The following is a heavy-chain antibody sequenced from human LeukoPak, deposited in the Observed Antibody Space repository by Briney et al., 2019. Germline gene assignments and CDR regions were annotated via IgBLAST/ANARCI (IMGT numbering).Heavy chain of an antibody. V-gene: IGHV3-21*01. CDR1: GFTFSTYS. J-gene: IGHJ4*02. CDR2: ISGSSIYI. Sequence: GGSLRLSCAASGFTFSTYSVNWVRQAPGKGLEWVSSISGSSIYIYYADSVKGRFTISRDNAKNSLYLQMNSLRAEDTAVYYCARGGNGYIQVDYWGQGTLVTVSS. CDR3: ARGGNGYIQVDY. D-gene: IGHD5-24*01.